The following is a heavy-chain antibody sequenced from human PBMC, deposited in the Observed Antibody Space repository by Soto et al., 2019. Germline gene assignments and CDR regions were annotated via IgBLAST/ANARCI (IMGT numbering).Heavy chain of an antibody. J-gene: IGHJ3*02. D-gene: IGHD5-18*01. CDR2: IIPIFGTA. CDR1: GGTFSSYA. V-gene: IGHV1-69*13. CDR3: ASLQLRGYSYGRPHDAFDI. Sequence: SVKVSCKASGGTFSSYAISWVRQAPGQGLEWMGGIIPIFGTANYAQKFQGRVTITADESTSTAYMELSSLRSEDTAVYYCASLQLRGYSYGRPHDAFDIWGQGTMVTVSS.